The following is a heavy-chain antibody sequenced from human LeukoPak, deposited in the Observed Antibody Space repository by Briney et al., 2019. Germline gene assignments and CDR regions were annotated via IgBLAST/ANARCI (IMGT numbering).Heavy chain of an antibody. J-gene: IGHJ6*02. D-gene: IGHD5-12*01. CDR3: ARDHYDHGMDV. V-gene: IGHV4-59*01. CDR1: GGSFSGYY. CDR2: IYYSGST. Sequence: SETLSLTCAVYGGSFSGYYWSWIRQPPGKGLEWIGYIYYSGSTNYNPSLKSRVTISVDTSKNQFSLKLSSVTAADTAVYYCARDHYDHGMDVWGQGTTVTVSS.